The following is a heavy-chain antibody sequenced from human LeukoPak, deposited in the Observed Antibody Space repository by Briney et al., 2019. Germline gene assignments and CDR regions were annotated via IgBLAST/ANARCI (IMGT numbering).Heavy chain of an antibody. V-gene: IGHV3-66*01. CDR3: AREDDYHDSSGYYPRIGY. D-gene: IGHD3-22*01. CDR2: IYSGGST. CDR1: GFTVSSNY. Sequence: GGSLRLSCAASGFTVSSNYMSWVRQAPGKGLEWVSVIYSGGSTYYADSVKGRFTIFRDNSKNTLYLQMNSLRAEDTAVYYCAREDDYHDSSGYYPRIGYWGQGTLVTVSS. J-gene: IGHJ4*02.